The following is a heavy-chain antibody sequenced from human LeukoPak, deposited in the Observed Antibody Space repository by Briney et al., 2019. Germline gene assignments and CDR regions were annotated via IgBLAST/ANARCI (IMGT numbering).Heavy chain of an antibody. V-gene: IGHV1-2*02. CDR2: INPSSGGT. CDR3: ARGAPMAAAGTTDYYYLDV. D-gene: IGHD6-13*01. J-gene: IGHJ6*03. CDR1: GYSFTGHY. Sequence: ASVKVSCKASGYSFTGHYIHWVRQAPGLGLEWMGWINPSSGGTGFAQKFQGRVTMTRDMSISTAYMEVSRLRSDDTAVYYCARGAPMAAAGTTDYYYLDVWGRGTAVTVSS.